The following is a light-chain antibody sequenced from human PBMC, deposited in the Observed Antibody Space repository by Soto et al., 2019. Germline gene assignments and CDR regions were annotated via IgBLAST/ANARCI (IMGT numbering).Light chain of an antibody. CDR2: DAS. CDR3: QQYGSSGT. CDR1: QSVTSY. Sequence: EIXLTQSPAXRXLXPGXXXTLSCRASQSVTSYLAWYQQRPGQAPRLLIYDASNRATGIPARFTGSGSGTDFTLTISRLEPEDFAVYYCQQYGSSGTFGQGTKVDIK. J-gene: IGKJ1*01. V-gene: IGKV3-11*01.